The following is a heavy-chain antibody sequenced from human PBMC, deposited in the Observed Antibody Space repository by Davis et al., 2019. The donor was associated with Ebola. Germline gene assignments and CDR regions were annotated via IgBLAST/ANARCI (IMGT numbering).Heavy chain of an antibody. CDR2: ISSSSSAI. Sequence: GESLKISCTASGFTFITYSMNWVRQAPGKGPEWVSYISSSSSAIYYADSVKGRFTISRDNAKNSLYLQMNSLRDEDTAVYYCATSSGWYVYWGQGTLVTVSS. V-gene: IGHV3-48*02. J-gene: IGHJ4*02. D-gene: IGHD6-19*01. CDR1: GFTFITYS. CDR3: ATSSGWYVY.